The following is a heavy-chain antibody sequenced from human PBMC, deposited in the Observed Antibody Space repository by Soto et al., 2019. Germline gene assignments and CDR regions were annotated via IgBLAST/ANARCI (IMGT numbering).Heavy chain of an antibody. CDR3: GMTKTTLYNWFGP. Sequence: SQTLRLTKSVSCGTIIDHYWRWIRQNPGKGLEWVGHIYYTGSTNYNPSLKSRLTISVDTSKNQFYLKLSSVTAADTAMYYCGMTKTTLYNWFGPWGQGTQVTVSS. J-gene: IGHJ5*02. D-gene: IGHD1-7*01. CDR2: IYYTGST. CDR1: CGTIIDHY. V-gene: IGHV4-59*08.